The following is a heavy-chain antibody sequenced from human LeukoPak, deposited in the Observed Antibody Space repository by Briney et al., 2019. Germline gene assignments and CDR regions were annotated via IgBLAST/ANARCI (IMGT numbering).Heavy chain of an antibody. CDR1: GFTISSNG. J-gene: IGHJ4*02. CDR2: IWYDGTNK. CDR3: AKLRNTSPLYYFDY. Sequence: GGSLRLSCAASGFTISSNGMHWVRQAPGKGLEWVAVIWYDGTNKYYADSVKGRFTISRDNSKNTVSLQMNSLRAEDTAVYYCAKLRNTSPLYYFDYWGQGTLVAVSS. D-gene: IGHD2/OR15-2a*01. V-gene: IGHV3-33*06.